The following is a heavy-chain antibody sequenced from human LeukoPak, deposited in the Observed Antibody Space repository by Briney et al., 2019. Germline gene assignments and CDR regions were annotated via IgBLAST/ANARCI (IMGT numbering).Heavy chain of an antibody. J-gene: IGHJ4*02. CDR3: ARRIAAAGWFDY. CDR1: GYSFTSYW. CDR2: IYPGDSDT. Sequence: GASLKISCKGSGYSFTSYWIGWVRPLPGKGLEWMGIIYPGDSDTRYSPSFQGQVTISADKSISTAYLQWSSLKASDTAMYYCARRIAAAGWFDYWGQGTLVTVSS. V-gene: IGHV5-51*01. D-gene: IGHD6-13*01.